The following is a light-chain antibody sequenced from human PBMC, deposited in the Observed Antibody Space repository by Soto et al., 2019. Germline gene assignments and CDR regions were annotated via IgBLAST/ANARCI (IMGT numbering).Light chain of an antibody. CDR3: QQANGFPRT. J-gene: IGKJ4*01. V-gene: IGKV1D-12*01. Sequence: DIQMTQSPSSVSASVGDRVTITCRVSHGISSLLAWYKQKQGNVPKLPIYGESSLQSGVLSRFGASGSGTDFTHTISTLQPEHLATYYCQQANGFPRTCGGGTKVDIK. CDR1: HGISSL. CDR2: GES.